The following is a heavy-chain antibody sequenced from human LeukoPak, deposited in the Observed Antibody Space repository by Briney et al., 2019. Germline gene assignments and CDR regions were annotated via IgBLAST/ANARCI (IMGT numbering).Heavy chain of an antibody. Sequence: ASVKVSCKASGYTFTSYDINWVRQATGQGLEWMGWMNPNSGNTGYAQKFQGRVTMTRNTSISTAYMELSSLRSEDTAVYYCARAYSSSWYIWYFDLWGRGTLVTVSS. CDR1: GYTFTSYD. CDR3: ARAYSSSWYIWYFDL. J-gene: IGHJ2*01. CDR2: MNPNSGNT. D-gene: IGHD6-13*01. V-gene: IGHV1-8*01.